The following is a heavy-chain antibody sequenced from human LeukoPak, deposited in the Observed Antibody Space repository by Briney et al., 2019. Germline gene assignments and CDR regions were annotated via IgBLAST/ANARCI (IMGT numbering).Heavy chain of an antibody. J-gene: IGHJ4*02. D-gene: IGHD3-22*01. CDR1: GFTFSTYA. Sequence: GGSLRLSCAASGFTFSTYAMSWVRQAPGKGLEWVSAISDSGGRTYYADSVKGRFTISRDNSKNTLFLQMNSLRAGDTAVYYCAKTPDSSGHRFDYWGQGALVTGSS. V-gene: IGHV3-23*01. CDR2: ISDSGGRT. CDR3: AKTPDSSGHRFDY.